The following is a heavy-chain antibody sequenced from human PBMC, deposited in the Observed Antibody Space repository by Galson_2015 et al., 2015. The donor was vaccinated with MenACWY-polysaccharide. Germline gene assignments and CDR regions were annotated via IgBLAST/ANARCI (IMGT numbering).Heavy chain of an antibody. J-gene: IGHJ3*02. V-gene: IGHV4-30-4*01. CDR1: GGSISSGNYY. CDR2: IQRRGST. CDR3: VRAPYCDRTDCYRNDAFDI. Sequence: TLSLTCSVSGGSISSGNYYWRWVRQTPGKGLEWIGYIQRRGSTYYNPSHKNRFTISLDTSKDQYSLRLTSVTAADTALYYCVRAPYCDRTDCYRNDAFDIWGPGTMVTV. D-gene: IGHD2-21*02.